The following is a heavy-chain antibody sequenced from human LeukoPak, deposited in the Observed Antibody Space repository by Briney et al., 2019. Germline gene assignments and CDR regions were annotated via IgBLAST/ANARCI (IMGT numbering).Heavy chain of an antibody. V-gene: IGHV1-2*02. CDR1: GYTLTGYC. Sequence: ASVKVSCKASGYTLTGYCMHWVRQAPGQGLEWMGWINPNSGGTNYAQKFQGRVTMTRDTSISTAYMELSRLRSDDTAVYYCARVWHDYVWGSYRPTTEYYFGYWGQGTLVTVSS. CDR3: ARVWHDYVWGSYRPTTEYYFGY. J-gene: IGHJ4*02. D-gene: IGHD3-16*02. CDR2: INPNSGGT.